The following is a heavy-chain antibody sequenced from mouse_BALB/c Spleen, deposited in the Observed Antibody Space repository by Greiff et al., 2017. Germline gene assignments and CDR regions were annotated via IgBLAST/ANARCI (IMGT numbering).Heavy chain of an antibody. CDR1: GYTFTDYN. CDR2: IYPYNGGT. J-gene: IGHJ3*01. V-gene: IGHV1S29*02. D-gene: IGHD2-3*01. CDR3: ARWLLRGAWFAY. Sequence: EVQLQQSGPELVKPGASVKISCKASGYTFTDYNMHWVKQSHGKSLEWIGYIYPYNGGTIYNQKFKGKATLTVDKSSSTAYMELRSLTSEDTAVYYCARWLLRGAWFAYWGQGTLVTVSA.